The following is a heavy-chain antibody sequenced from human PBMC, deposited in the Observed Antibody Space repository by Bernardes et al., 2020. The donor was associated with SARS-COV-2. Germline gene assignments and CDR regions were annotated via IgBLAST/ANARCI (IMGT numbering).Heavy chain of an antibody. Sequence: SETRSLTCTVSGGSISPHYGTWLRQSPEKGLERIALIYYTGKTDYNPSLQSRVTISVYTSENPFSLDLTSVTAADTAMYYCARLDQAPKGGHIMVKWGRGTLVTVSS. CDR1: GGSISPHY. CDR3: ARLDQAPKGGHIMVK. V-gene: IGHV4-59*11. CDR2: IYYTGKT. J-gene: IGHJ4*02. D-gene: IGHD3-16*01.